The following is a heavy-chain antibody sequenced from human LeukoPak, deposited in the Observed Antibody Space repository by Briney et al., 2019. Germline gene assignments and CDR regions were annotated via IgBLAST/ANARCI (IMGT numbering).Heavy chain of an antibody. J-gene: IGHJ4*02. V-gene: IGHV3-30-3*01. CDR3: ARDRGSGWREY. CDR2: ISDDGSRQ. D-gene: IGHD6-19*01. Sequence: GRSLRLSCAATGFTFSNYAIHWGRQAPGKGLEWVAFISDDGSRQHYADSVKGRFTISRDNSKNTLNLQMNSPRAEDTAVYYCARDRGSGWREYWGQGTLVTVSS. CDR1: GFTFSNYA.